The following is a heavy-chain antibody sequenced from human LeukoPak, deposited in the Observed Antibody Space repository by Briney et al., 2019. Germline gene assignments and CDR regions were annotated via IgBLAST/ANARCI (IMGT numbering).Heavy chain of an antibody. V-gene: IGHV1-2*02. Sequence: ASVKVSCKASGYTFTGYYMHWVRQAPGQGLEWMGWINPNSGGTNYAQKFQGRVTMTRDTSISTAYMELSRLRSDGTAVYYWARSVEAAGPDYWGQGTLVTVSS. CDR2: INPNSGGT. J-gene: IGHJ4*02. CDR3: ARSVEAAGPDY. CDR1: GYTFTGYY. D-gene: IGHD6-13*01.